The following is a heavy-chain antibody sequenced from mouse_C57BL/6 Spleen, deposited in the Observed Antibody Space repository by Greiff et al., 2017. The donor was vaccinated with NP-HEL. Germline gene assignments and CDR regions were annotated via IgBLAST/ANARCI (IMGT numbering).Heavy chain of an antibody. D-gene: IGHD2-5*01. Sequence: EVQLQQSGPELVKPGASVKISCKASGYTFTDYYMNWVKQSHGKSLEWIGDINPNNGGTSYNQKFKGKVTLTVDKSSSTAYMELRRLTAEDSAVYSCSLYSNYGWFAYWGQGTLVTVSA. CDR1: GYTFTDYY. J-gene: IGHJ3*01. CDR2: INPNNGGT. CDR3: SLYSNYGWFAY. V-gene: IGHV1-26*01.